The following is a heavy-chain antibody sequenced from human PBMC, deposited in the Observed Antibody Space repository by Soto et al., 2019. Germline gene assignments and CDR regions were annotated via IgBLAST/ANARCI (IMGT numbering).Heavy chain of an antibody. CDR3: ARDTSGYDDVGY. CDR1: GFTFSSYS. V-gene: IGHV3-21*01. Sequence: EVQLVESGGSRVKPGGSLRLSCAASGFTFSSYSMNWVRQAPGKGLEWVSSISSSSSYIYYADSVKGRFTISRDNAKNSLYLQMNSLRAEDTAVYYCARDTSGYDDVGYWGQGTLVTVSS. J-gene: IGHJ4*02. D-gene: IGHD5-12*01. CDR2: ISSSSSYI.